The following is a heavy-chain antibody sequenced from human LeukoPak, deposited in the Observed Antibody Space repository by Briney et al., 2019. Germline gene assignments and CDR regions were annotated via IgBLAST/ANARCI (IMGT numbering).Heavy chain of an antibody. V-gene: IGHV3-23*01. Sequence: PGGSLRLSCAASGFTFSSYAMSWVRQAPGKGLEWVSAISGRGGSTYYADSVKGRFTISRDNSKNTLYLQINSLRAEDTAVYYCAKEGELLWFGELSYYFDYWGQGTLVTVSS. CDR2: ISGRGGST. CDR1: GFTFSSYA. D-gene: IGHD3-10*01. J-gene: IGHJ4*02. CDR3: AKEGELLWFGELSYYFDY.